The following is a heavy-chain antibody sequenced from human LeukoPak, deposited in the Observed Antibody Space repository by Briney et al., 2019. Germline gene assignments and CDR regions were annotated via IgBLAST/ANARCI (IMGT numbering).Heavy chain of an antibody. CDR2: IYHSGST. CDR3: ARGQTPINWFDP. CDR1: GYSINSGYY. Sequence: SETLSLTCTVSGYSINSGYYWGWNRQPPGKGLEWIGSIYHSGSTYYNPSLKRRVTISVDTSKNQFSLKLSSVTAADTAVYYCARGQTPINWFDPWGQGTLVTVSS. D-gene: IGHD3-9*01. V-gene: IGHV4-38-2*02. J-gene: IGHJ5*02.